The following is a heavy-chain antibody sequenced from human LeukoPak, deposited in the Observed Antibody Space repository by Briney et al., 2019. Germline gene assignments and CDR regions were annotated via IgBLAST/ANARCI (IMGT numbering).Heavy chain of an antibody. D-gene: IGHD2-21*02. CDR3: AREAYCGGDCYSEAFDY. CDR2: IGTSSTTI. CDR1: GFTFSSYT. J-gene: IGHJ4*02. V-gene: IGHV3-48*01. Sequence: GGSLRLSCAASGFTFSSYTMNWVRQPPGKGLEWVSNIGTSSTTIYYADSVKGRFTISRDNSKNTLYLQMNSLRAEDTAVYYCAREAYCGGDCYSEAFDYWGQGTLVTVSS.